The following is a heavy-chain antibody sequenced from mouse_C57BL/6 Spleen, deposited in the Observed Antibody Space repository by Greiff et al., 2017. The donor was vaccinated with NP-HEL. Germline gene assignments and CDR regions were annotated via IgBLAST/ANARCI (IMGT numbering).Heavy chain of an antibody. Sequence: EVQLQQSGPELVKPGASVKISCKASGYTFTDYYMNWVKQSHGKSLEWIGDINPNNGGTSYNQKFKGKATLTVDKSSSTAYMELRSLTSEDSAVYYCANGGYYDRLFAYGGQGTLVTVSA. V-gene: IGHV1-26*01. CDR1: GYTFTDYY. D-gene: IGHD2-3*01. CDR2: INPNNGGT. CDR3: ANGGYYDRLFAY. J-gene: IGHJ3*01.